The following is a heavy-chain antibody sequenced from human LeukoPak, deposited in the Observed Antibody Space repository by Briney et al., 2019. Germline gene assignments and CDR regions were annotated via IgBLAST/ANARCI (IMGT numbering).Heavy chain of an antibody. CDR1: GLTFSSYG. V-gene: IGHV3-30*02. J-gene: IGHJ4*02. CDR3: AGRYCGGGSCYSFDY. Sequence: GGSLRLSCAASGLTFSSYGMHWVRQAPGKGLEWVAFIRYDGSNKYYADSVKGRFTISRDNAKNSLYLQMNSLRAEDTAVYYCAGRYCGGGSCYSFDYWGQGTLVTVSS. D-gene: IGHD2-15*01. CDR2: IRYDGSNK.